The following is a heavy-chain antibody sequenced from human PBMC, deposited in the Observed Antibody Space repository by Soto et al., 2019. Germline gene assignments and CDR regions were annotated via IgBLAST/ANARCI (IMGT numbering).Heavy chain of an antibody. CDR2: ISSSSTI. Sequence: PGGSLRLSCAASGFTFSSYSMNWVRQAPGKGLEWVSYISSSSTIYYADSVKGRFTISRDNAKNSLYLQMNSLRDEDTAVYYCARGSYYDFWSPLDYWGQGTLVTVSS. CDR3: ARGSYYDFWSPLDY. CDR1: GFTFSSYS. D-gene: IGHD3-3*01. J-gene: IGHJ4*02. V-gene: IGHV3-48*02.